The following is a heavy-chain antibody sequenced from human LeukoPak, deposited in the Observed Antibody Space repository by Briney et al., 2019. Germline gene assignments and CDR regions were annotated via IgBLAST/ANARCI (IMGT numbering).Heavy chain of an antibody. CDR1: GFTFSSYE. J-gene: IGHJ4*02. CDR2: ISGGGTAT. V-gene: IGHV3-48*03. D-gene: IGHD6-19*01. Sequence: PGGSLRLSCAASGFTFSSYEMNWVRQAPGKGLEWVSYISGGGTATYYADSVKGRFTISRDNSKNTLYLQMNSLRAEDTAVYYCARVGQWLKYFDYWGQGTLVTVSS. CDR3: ARVGQWLKYFDY.